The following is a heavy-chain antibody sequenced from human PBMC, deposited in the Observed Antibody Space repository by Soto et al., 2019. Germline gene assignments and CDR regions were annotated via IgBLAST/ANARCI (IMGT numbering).Heavy chain of an antibody. CDR3: ASGRGYDILTGYYPYFDY. CDR2: ISWNSGSI. D-gene: IGHD3-9*01. CDR1: GFTFDDYA. Sequence: EVQLVESGGGLAQPGRSLRLSCAASGFTFDDYAMHWVRQAPGKGLEWVSGISWNSGSIGYADSVKGRFTISRDNAKKSLYLQINSLRAEDTALYYCASGRGYDILTGYYPYFDYWCQGTLVTVSS. J-gene: IGHJ4*02. V-gene: IGHV3-9*01.